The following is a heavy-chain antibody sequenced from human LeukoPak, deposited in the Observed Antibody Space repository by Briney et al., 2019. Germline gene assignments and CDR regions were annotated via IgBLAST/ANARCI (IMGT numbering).Heavy chain of an antibody. J-gene: IGHJ4*02. Sequence: ASVKVSCKASGYTFTNYAMHWVRQAPGQRLEWMGWINAGNGNTKYSQNFQGTVTLTRDTSANTAYMELRSLRSEDTAVYYCARVGVGSSFDYWGQGTLVTVSS. D-gene: IGHD1-26*01. V-gene: IGHV1-3*01. CDR2: INAGNGNT. CDR3: ARVGVGSSFDY. CDR1: GYTFTNYA.